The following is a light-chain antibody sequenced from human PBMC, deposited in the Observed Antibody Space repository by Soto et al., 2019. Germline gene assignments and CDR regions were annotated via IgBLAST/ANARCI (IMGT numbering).Light chain of an antibody. J-gene: IGKJ5*01. CDR3: QQTYSSPPT. V-gene: IGKV1-39*01. CDR2: AAS. CDR1: QSISSY. Sequence: QTTNSPSSLSAYVADTVTITCLASQSISSYLNWYHQKPGKAPKLLIYAASSLQSGVPSRFSGSGSGTDFTLTISSLQPEDFATYYCQQTYSSPPTFGQGTRLEIK.